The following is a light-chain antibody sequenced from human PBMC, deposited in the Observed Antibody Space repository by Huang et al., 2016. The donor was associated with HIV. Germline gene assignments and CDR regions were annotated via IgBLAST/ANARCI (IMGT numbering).Light chain of an antibody. J-gene: IGKJ2*02. V-gene: IGKV1-5*03. Sequence: DIQMTQSPSTLSASVGDRVTITCRASQSIGSWLAWYQQKPGKATKLLIYKASSLESGVPSRFSGSGSGTEFTLTISSLQPDDFATFFCQQYSSFPWTFGQGTKLESK. CDR1: QSIGSW. CDR2: KAS. CDR3: QQYSSFPWT.